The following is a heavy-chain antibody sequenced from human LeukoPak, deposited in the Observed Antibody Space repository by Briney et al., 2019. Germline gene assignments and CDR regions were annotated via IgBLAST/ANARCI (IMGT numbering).Heavy chain of an antibody. V-gene: IGHV3-66*01. CDR1: GFTVSSNY. CDR2: IYSGGST. Sequence: GGSLRLSCAASGFTVSSNYMSWVHQAPGKGLEWVSVIYSGGSTYYADSVKGRFTISRDNSKNTLYLQMNSLRAEDTAVYYCARGYDSSGYYYVAAEEAHLDYWGQGTLVTVSS. CDR3: ARGYDSSGYYYVAAEEAHLDY. J-gene: IGHJ4*02. D-gene: IGHD3-22*01.